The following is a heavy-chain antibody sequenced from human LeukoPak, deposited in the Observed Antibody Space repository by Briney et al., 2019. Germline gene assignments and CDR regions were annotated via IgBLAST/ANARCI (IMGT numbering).Heavy chain of an antibody. V-gene: IGHV1-69*06. Sequence: SVKVSCKASGGTFSSYAISWVRQAPGQGLEWMGGIIPIFGTANYAQKFQGRVTMTEDTSTDTAYMELSSLRSEDTAVYYCASDPGYSSLNWGQGTLVTVSS. CDR3: ASDPGYSSLN. J-gene: IGHJ4*02. CDR2: IIPIFGTA. D-gene: IGHD6-19*01. CDR1: GGTFSSYA.